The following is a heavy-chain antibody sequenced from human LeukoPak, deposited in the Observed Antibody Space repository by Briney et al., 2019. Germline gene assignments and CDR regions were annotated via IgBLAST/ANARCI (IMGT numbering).Heavy chain of an antibody. Sequence: SSETLSLTCAVYGWSFSGYYWSWIRQPPGKGLEWIGEINHSGSTNYNPSLKSRVTISVDTSKNQFSLKLSSVTAADTAVYYCARGSRQWLVPGGYYYYGMDVWGQGTTVTVSS. J-gene: IGHJ6*02. V-gene: IGHV4-34*01. D-gene: IGHD6-19*01. CDR3: ARGSRQWLVPGGYYYYGMDV. CDR1: GWSFSGYY. CDR2: INHSGST.